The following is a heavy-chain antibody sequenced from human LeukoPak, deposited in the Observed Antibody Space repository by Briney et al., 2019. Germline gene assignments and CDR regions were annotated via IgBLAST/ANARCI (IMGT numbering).Heavy chain of an antibody. J-gene: IGHJ4*02. D-gene: IGHD6-6*01. CDR1: GFTFSSFA. CDR3: TTVAYSSSTTYFDY. CDR2: ISGSGGST. Sequence: GGSLRLSCAASGFTFSSFAMTWVRQAPGKGLEWVSTISGSGGSTYYADSVKGRFTISRDNSKNTLYLQMNSLRAEDTAVYYCTTVAYSSSTTYFDYWGQGTLVTVSS. V-gene: IGHV3-23*01.